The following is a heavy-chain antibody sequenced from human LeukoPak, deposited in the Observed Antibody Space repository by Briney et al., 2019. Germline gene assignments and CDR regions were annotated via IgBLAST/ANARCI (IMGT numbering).Heavy chain of an antibody. D-gene: IGHD2-15*01. CDR2: IYYSGNT. CDR3: ARPYCGGGSCGAFDI. J-gene: IGHJ3*02. V-gene: IGHV4-59*01. CDR1: GGSISSYY. Sequence: PSETLSLTCTVSGGSISSYYWSWIRQPPGKGLEWIGYIYYSGNTNYSPSLKSRVTISVDTSKNQFSLRLSSVTAADTAVYYRARPYCGGGSCGAFDIWGQGTMVTVSS.